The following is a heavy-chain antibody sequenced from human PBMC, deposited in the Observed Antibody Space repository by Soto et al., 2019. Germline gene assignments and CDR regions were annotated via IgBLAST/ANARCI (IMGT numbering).Heavy chain of an antibody. CDR2: IYYSGTT. CDR3: ARVPPPGYCANGVCYYFDY. CDR1: GGSISSGGYY. D-gene: IGHD2-8*01. V-gene: IGHV4-31*03. Sequence: SETLSLTCTVSGGSISSGGYYWSWIRQHPGKGLEWIGYIYYSGTTYYKSSLKSRVTISVDTSKNQFSLKLSSVTAADTAIYYCARVPPPGYCANGVCYYFDYWGQGTLVTVSS. J-gene: IGHJ4*02.